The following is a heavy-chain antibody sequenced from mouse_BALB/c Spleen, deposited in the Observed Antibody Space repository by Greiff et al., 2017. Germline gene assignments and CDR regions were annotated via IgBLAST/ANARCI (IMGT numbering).Heavy chain of an antibody. CDR1: GFSLTSYG. Sequence: VMLVESGPGLVAPSQSLSITCTVSGFSLTSYGVHWVRQPPGKGLEWLGVIWAGGSTNYNSALMSRLSISKDNSKSQVFLKMNSLQTDDTAMYYCARERYYGNYDYYAMDYWGQGTSVTVSS. D-gene: IGHD2-1*01. J-gene: IGHJ4*01. V-gene: IGHV2-9*02. CDR2: IWAGGST. CDR3: ARERYYGNYDYYAMDY.